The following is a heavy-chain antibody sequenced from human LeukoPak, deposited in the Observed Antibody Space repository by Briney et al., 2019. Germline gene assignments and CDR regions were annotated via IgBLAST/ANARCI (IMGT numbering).Heavy chain of an antibody. CDR2: INSDGSST. J-gene: IGHJ4*02. Sequence: GGSLRLSCAASGFTFSSYWMHWVRQAPGKGLVWVSRINSDGSSTSYADSVKGRFTISRDNAKNTLYLQMNSLRVEDTAVYYCAREGPFYGDYIEAYFDYWGQGTLVTVSS. CDR1: GFTFSSYW. CDR3: AREGPFYGDYIEAYFDY. D-gene: IGHD4-17*01. V-gene: IGHV3-74*01.